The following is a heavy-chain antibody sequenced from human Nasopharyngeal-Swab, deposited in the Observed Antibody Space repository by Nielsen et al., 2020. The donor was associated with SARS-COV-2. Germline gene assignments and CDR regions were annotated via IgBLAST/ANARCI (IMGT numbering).Heavy chain of an antibody. CDR1: GGTFSASA. CDR2: IIPILGIP. Sequence: SVKVSCKASGGTFSASAFTWVRQAPGQGFQWMGGIIPILGIPNYAQKFRGRVTITADKSTSIVYMELNRLRSEDTAVYYCARENSGGATTSHYMDVWGKGTTVTVSS. J-gene: IGHJ6*03. V-gene: IGHV1-69*10. D-gene: IGHD1-26*01. CDR3: ARENSGGATTSHYMDV.